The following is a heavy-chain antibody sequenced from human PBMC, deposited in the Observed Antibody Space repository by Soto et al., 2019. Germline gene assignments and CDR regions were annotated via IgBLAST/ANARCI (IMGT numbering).Heavy chain of an antibody. CDR2: IYTSASI. CDR3: ARGKGITMVRGVGNWFDP. J-gene: IGHJ5*02. CDR1: GADINTYS. Sequence: SETLSLTCSVPGADINTYSWTWIRQPAGKGLEWIGRIYTSASINYNPSLKGRVTLSVDTSTNQVSLRLASVTAADTAVYYCARGKGITMVRGVGNWFDPWGQGTLVTVSS. V-gene: IGHV4-4*07. D-gene: IGHD3-10*01.